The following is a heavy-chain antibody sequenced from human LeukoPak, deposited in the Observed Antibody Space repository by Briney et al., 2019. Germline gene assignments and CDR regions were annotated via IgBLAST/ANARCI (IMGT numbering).Heavy chain of an antibody. CDR2: ISDSGGST. CDR1: GFSFSTYA. J-gene: IGHJ4*02. Sequence: SGGSLRLSCAASGFSFSTYAMSWVRQAPGKGLEWVSGISDSGGSTYYADSVKGRFTISRDNSKDTLYLQMNSLRAEDTAVYYCALSRGAYNYGPFDYWGQGTLVTVSS. V-gene: IGHV3-23*01. CDR3: ALSRGAYNYGPFDY. D-gene: IGHD5-18*01.